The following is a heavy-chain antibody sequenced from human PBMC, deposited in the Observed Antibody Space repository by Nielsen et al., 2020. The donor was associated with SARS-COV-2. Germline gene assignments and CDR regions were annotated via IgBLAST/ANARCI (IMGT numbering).Heavy chain of an antibody. V-gene: IGHV3-23*01. CDR2: ISGSGGST. D-gene: IGHD5-24*01. J-gene: IGHJ6*02. Sequence: GESLKISCAASGFTFSSYAMSWVRQAPGKGLEWVSAISGSGGSTYYADSVKGRFTISRDNAKNSLYLQMNSLRAEDTAVYYCARVREMATMWEYYYYGMDVWGQGTTVTVSS. CDR1: GFTFSSYA. CDR3: ARVREMATMWEYYYYGMDV.